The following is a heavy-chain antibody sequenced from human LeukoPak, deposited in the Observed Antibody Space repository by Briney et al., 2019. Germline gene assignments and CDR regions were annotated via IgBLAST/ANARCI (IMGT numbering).Heavy chain of an antibody. J-gene: IGHJ4*02. V-gene: IGHV1-8*03. CDR1: GYTFTRYD. CDR3: ARGFKRSQV. CDR2: MNPNSGNT. Sequence: GASVKVSCTASGYTFTRYDINWVRQATGQGLEWMGWMNPNSGNTGYAQKFQGKVTITRNTSITTAYMELSSLRSEDTAVYYCARGFKRSQVWGQGTLVTVSS.